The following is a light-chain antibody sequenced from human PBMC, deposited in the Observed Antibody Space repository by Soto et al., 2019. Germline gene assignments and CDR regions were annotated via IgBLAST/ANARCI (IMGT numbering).Light chain of an antibody. CDR3: QQYGSSGT. Sequence: EIVLTQSPGRMSLSPGEIAPLSFRASQSVRSNYLAWYQQKPGQAPRLLIYGASNRATGIPDRFSGSGSGTDFTLTISRPEPEDFAVYYCQQYGSSGTFGQGTKVDIK. V-gene: IGKV3-20*01. J-gene: IGKJ1*01. CDR1: QSVRSNY. CDR2: GAS.